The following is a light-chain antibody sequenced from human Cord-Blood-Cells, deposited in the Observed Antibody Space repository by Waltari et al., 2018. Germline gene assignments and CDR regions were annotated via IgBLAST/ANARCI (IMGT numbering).Light chain of an antibody. V-gene: IGLV2-14*01. CDR3: SSYTSSSTLVV. Sequence: QSALTQPASVSGSPGQSLTLPCTGTRSDVGGSNYVSWYQQHPGKAPKLMIYDVSNRPSGVSNRFSGSKSGNTASLTISGLQAEDEADYYCSSYTSSSTLVVFGGGTKLTVL. J-gene: IGLJ2*01. CDR1: RSDVGGSNY. CDR2: DVS.